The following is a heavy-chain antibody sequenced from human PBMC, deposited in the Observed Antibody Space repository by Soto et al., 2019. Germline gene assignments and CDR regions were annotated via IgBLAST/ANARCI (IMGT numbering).Heavy chain of an antibody. D-gene: IGHD6-13*01. J-gene: IGHJ4*02. V-gene: IGHV4-30-4*01. Sequence: SETLSLTCAFSGGSISSGDYYLSCILQPPGKVLEWIGYIYYSGSTYYKSSLKSRVTISVDTSKNQFSLKLSSVTAADTAVYYCAREKVPGIAAAGTINWGQGTLVTV. CDR1: GGSISSGDYY. CDR3: AREKVPGIAAAGTIN. CDR2: IYYSGST.